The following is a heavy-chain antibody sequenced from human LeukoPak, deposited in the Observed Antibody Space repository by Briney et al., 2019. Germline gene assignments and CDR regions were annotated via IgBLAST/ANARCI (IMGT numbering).Heavy chain of an antibody. CDR1: RFTFENYA. V-gene: IGHV3-9*01. J-gene: IGHJ4*02. Sequence: GGSLRLSCAASRFTFENYAMHWVRQAPGKGLEWVSGISWNGGIIGYADSVKGRFTISRDNAKNSLYLQMNSLRAEDTALYYCAKGMRLVVAATTVFDYWGQGTLVTVSS. CDR3: AKGMRLVVAATTVFDY. D-gene: IGHD2-15*01. CDR2: ISWNGGII.